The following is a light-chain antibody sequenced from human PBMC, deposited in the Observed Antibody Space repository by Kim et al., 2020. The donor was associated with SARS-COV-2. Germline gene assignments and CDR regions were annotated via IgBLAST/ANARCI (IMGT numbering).Light chain of an antibody. CDR2: RSN. CDR1: SSNIGSNS. CDR3: AAWDDSLSGFV. V-gene: IGLV1-47*01. Sequence: QSVLTQPPSASGTPGQRVTISCSGSSSNIGSNSVYWYQQFPEAAPKLFIYRSNLRPSGVPDRFSASTSGTSASLAISGLRSEDEADYYCAAWDDSLSGFVFGSGTKVTVL. J-gene: IGLJ1*01.